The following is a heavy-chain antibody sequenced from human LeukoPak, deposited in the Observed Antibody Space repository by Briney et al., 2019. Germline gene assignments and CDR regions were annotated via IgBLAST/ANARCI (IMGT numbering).Heavy chain of an antibody. D-gene: IGHD5-24*01. V-gene: IGHV3-21*06. Sequence: GGSLRLSCVGSTFIFGSYSMNWVRQAPGKGLEWVSYISETSSHRYYADSVEGRFTISRDNAQNSLYLQMNSLSAEDTGIYYCARDRATKARIGGMDVWGQGTTVIVSS. CDR2: ISETSSHR. J-gene: IGHJ6*02. CDR3: ARDRATKARIGGMDV. CDR1: TFIFGSYS.